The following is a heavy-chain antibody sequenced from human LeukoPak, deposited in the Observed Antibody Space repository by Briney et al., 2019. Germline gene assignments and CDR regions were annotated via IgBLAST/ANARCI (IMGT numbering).Heavy chain of an antibody. D-gene: IGHD5/OR15-5a*01. J-gene: IGHJ4*02. CDR3: ARAVSVSSYYFDC. CDR2: ISSSSSYT. CDR1: GFTFSDYY. Sequence: KPGGSLRLSCAASGFTFSDYYMSWIRQAPGKGLEWISYISSSSSYTNYVDSVKGRFTISRDNAKNSLYLQMNSLRAEDTAVYYCARAVSVSSYYFDCWGQGTLVTVSS. V-gene: IGHV3-11*05.